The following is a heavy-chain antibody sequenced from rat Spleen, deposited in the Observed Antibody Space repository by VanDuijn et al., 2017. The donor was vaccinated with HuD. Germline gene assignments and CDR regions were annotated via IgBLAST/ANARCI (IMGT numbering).Heavy chain of an antibody. CDR3: TTADY. J-gene: IGHJ2*01. Sequence: EVQLVESGGGLVQPGRSMKLSCAASGFTFNNYDMAWVRQAPTKGLEWVASINFDGSGTYYRDSVKGRFTISRDNAKSSLYLQMDSLRSEDTATYYCTTADYWGQGVMVTVSS. CDR2: INFDGSGT. V-gene: IGHV5-20*01. CDR1: GFTFNNYD.